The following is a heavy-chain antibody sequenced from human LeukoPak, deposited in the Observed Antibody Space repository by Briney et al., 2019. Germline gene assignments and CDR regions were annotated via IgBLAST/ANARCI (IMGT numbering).Heavy chain of an antibody. CDR1: GGSVSDYY. D-gene: IGHD7-27*01. CDR3: ASRKLGNDY. V-gene: IGHV4-59*02. J-gene: IGHJ4*02. CDR2: IYYTGST. Sequence: SETLSLTCTISGGSVSDYYWSWIRQSPGKGLEWISYIYYTGSTTYNPSLKSRVTISADTSKNQFSLKLSSVTAADTAVYYCASRKLGNDYWGQGTLVTVSS.